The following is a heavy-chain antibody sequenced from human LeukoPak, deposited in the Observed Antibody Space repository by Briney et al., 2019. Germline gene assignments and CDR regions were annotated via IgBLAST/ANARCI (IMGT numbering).Heavy chain of an antibody. J-gene: IGHJ4*02. V-gene: IGHV3-23*01. CDR1: GFTFNNYA. D-gene: IGHD4-17*01. CDR3: ARDYADYVGYFFFDY. CDR2: ISGGGETT. Sequence: GGSMRLSCAASGFTFNNYAMNWVRQAPGKGLEWVSSISGGGETTYYAGSARGRFTISRDNSQNTLYLQMNSLRAEDTAVYYCARDYADYVGYFFFDYWGQGTLVTVSS.